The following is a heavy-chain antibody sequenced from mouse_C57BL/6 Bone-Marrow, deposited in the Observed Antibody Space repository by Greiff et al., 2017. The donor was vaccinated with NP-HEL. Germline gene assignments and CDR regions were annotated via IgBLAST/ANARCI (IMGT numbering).Heavy chain of an antibody. V-gene: IGHV1-69*01. CDR2: IDPSDSYT. CDR3: ARSRAGFSWFAY. CDR1: GYTFTSYW. J-gene: IGHJ3*01. Sequence: QVQLQQPGAELVMPGASVKLSCKASGYTFTSYWMHWVKQRPGQGLEWIGEIDPSDSYTNYNQKFKGKSTLTVDKSSSTAYMQLSSLTSEDSAVYYCARSRAGFSWFAYWGQGTLVTVSA.